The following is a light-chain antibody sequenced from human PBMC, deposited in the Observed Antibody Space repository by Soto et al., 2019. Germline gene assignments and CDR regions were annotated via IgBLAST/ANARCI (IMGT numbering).Light chain of an antibody. CDR3: QQANSFPIT. V-gene: IGKV1-12*01. J-gene: IGKJ5*01. CDR2: AVS. Sequence: DIQMTQSPSSVSASVGDRVTITCRASQGISSWLAWYQQKPGKAPKLLIYAVSSLQSGVPSRFSGSESGTDFPLTISTLHPEDFEIYYCQQANSFPITFGQGTRLEIK. CDR1: QGISSW.